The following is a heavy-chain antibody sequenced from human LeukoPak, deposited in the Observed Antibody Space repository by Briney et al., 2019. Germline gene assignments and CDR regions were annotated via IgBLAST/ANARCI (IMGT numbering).Heavy chain of an antibody. CDR1: GGTFSSYA. V-gene: IGHV1-69*13. CDR2: IIPIFGTA. CDR3: ATYCGGDCYSMGGWFDP. D-gene: IGHD2-21*02. Sequence: GASVKVSCKASGGTFSSYAISWVRQAPGQGLEWMGGIIPIFGTANYAQKFQGRVTITADESTSTAYMELSSLRSEDTAVYYCATYCGGDCYSMGGWFDPWGQGTLVTVSS. J-gene: IGHJ5*02.